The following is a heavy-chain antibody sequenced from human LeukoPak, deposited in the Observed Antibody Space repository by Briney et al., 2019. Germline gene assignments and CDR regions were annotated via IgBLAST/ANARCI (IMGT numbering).Heavy chain of an antibody. J-gene: IGHJ4*02. CDR3: AKFYDILTAYFDY. D-gene: IGHD3-9*01. V-gene: IGHV3-23*01. CDR1: GFTFSSYA. CDR2: ISGGGGSTYYA. Sequence: GGSLRLSCAASGFTFSSYAMSWVRQSPGKRREWVSAISGGGGSTYYAYYADSVRGRFTISRDNSKNTLYLQMNSLRAEDTAVYYCAKFYDILTAYFDYWGQGTLVTVSS.